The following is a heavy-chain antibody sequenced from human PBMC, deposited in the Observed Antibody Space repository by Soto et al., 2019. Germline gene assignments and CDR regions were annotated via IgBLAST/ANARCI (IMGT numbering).Heavy chain of an antibody. CDR2: IIPIFGTA. V-gene: IGHV1-69*13. Sequence: SVKVSCKASGGTFSSYAISWVRQAPGQGLEWMGGIIPIFGTANYAQKFQGRVTITADESTSTAYMELSSLRSEDTAVYYCARMVVYADYHYYGMDVWGQGTTVTVSS. D-gene: IGHD2-8*02. J-gene: IGHJ6*02. CDR1: GGTFSSYA. CDR3: ARMVVYADYHYYGMDV.